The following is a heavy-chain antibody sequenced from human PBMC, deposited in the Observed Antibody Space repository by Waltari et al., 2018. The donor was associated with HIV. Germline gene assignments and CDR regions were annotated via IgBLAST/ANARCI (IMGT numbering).Heavy chain of an antibody. Sequence: QVHLQESGPGLVKSSETLSLTCTVSGGSISTSSYYWGWIRRPPGKGLEWIGSIYDSETSYYNPSLKSRVTMSLDTSRNQFSLKLNSVTAADTAVYYCASDDREYCNDSSCWSFDPWGPGTLVTVSS. J-gene: IGHJ5*02. V-gene: IGHV4-39*01. CDR3: ASDDREYCNDSSCWSFDP. D-gene: IGHD3-22*01. CDR2: IYDSETS. CDR1: GGSISTSSYY.